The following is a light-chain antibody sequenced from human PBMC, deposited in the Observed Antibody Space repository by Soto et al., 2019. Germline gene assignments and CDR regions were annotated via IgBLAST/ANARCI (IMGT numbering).Light chain of an antibody. J-gene: IGLJ1*01. CDR2: EGS. V-gene: IGLV2-23*01. CDR1: SSDVGSYNL. Sequence: QSLLTQPASVSGSPGQSITISCTGTSSDVGSYNLVSWYQRHPGKAPKLMIYEGSKRPSGVSNRFSGSKSGNTASLTISGLQAEDEADYFCCSYAGGSTYVFGTGTKVTVL. CDR3: CSYAGGSTYV.